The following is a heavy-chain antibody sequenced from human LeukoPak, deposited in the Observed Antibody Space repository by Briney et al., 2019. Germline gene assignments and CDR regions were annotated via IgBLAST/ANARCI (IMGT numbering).Heavy chain of an antibody. CDR1: GYTFTGYY. CDR3: ARRARSSGSPTSNDY. D-gene: IGHD3-10*01. J-gene: IGHJ4*02. Sequence: ASVKVSCKAPGYTFTGYYMHWVRQAPGQGLEWMGRINPNSGGTNYAQKFQGRVTMTRDTSISTAYMELSRLRSDDTAVYYCARRARSSGSPTSNDYWGQGTLVTVSS. CDR2: INPNSGGT. V-gene: IGHV1-2*06.